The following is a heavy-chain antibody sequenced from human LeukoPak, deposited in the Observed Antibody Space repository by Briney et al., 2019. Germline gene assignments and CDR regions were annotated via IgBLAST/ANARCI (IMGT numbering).Heavy chain of an antibody. D-gene: IGHD6-19*01. J-gene: IGHJ6*02. V-gene: IGHV3-7*03. Sequence: GGSLRLSCAASRFTFSSYWMSWVCQAPGKGLEWVANIKLDGSEKSYVDSVKGRFTISRDNAKNSLYLQMNSLRVEDTAVYYCARDTWRAVAGTSTYYYTGMDAWGQGTTVTVSS. CDR1: RFTFSSYW. CDR3: ARDTWRAVAGTSTYYYTGMDA. CDR2: IKLDGSEK.